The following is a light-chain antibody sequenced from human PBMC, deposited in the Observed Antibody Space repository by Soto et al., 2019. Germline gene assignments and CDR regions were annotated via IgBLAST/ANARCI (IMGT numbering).Light chain of an antibody. CDR2: WAS. Sequence: DIVMTQSPDSLAVSLGERATINCKSSQSVLYSYNIKNYLAWYQQKPGQPPKLLIYWASTRESGVPDRFSGSGSGTVFTLTISSLQAEDVAVYYCQQYYSTPLTFGQGTKLEI. J-gene: IGKJ2*01. V-gene: IGKV4-1*01. CDR1: QSVLYSYNIKNY. CDR3: QQYYSTPLT.